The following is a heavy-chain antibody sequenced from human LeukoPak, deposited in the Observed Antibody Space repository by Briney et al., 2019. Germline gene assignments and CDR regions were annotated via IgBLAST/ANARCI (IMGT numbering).Heavy chain of an antibody. CDR3: ARDGRLGYCSSTSCYTNWFDP. Sequence: ASVKVSCKASGYIFTSYYMHWVRQAPGQGLEWMGIINPSGGSTSYAQKFQGRVTMTRDTSTGTVYMELSSLRSEDTAVYYCARDGRLGYCSSTSCYTNWFDPWGQGTLVTVSS. J-gene: IGHJ5*02. CDR1: GYIFTSYY. CDR2: INPSGGST. V-gene: IGHV1-46*01. D-gene: IGHD2-2*01.